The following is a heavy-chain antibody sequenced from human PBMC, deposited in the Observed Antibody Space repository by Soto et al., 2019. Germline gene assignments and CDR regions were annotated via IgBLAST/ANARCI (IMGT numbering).Heavy chain of an antibody. CDR3: ARVVPGAEAWFGP. CDR1: GYTFSNYG. D-gene: IGHD2-2*01. J-gene: IGHJ5*02. Sequence: ASVDVSCKTSGYTFSNYGITWVRQAPGQPLEWLGWISLYSDGTNYAQKFQGRVSMTTDTSTTTAYMELRSLRSDDTAVYYCARVVPGAEAWFGPWGQGTLVTVSS. V-gene: IGHV1-18*01. CDR2: ISLYSDGT.